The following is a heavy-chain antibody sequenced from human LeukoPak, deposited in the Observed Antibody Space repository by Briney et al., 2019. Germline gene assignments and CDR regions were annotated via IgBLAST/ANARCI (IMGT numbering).Heavy chain of an antibody. CDR1: GGSISKYY. CDR2: IFASGST. J-gene: IGHJ6*03. V-gene: IGHV4-4*07. D-gene: IGHD6-6*01. Sequence: SETLSLTCTVSGGSISKYYWSWIRQPAGKGLEWIGRIFASGSTNYNPSLKSRVTMSVDTSKNQFSLKLSSVTAADTAVYYCARRSSSAYYYYYMDVWGKGTTVTVSS. CDR3: ARRSSSAYYYYYMDV.